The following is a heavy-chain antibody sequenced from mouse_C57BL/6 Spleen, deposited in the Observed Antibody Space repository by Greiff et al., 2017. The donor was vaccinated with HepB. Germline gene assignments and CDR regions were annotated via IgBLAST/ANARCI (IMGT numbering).Heavy chain of an antibody. D-gene: IGHD1-1*01. J-gene: IGHJ2*01. Sequence: VQLQQPGAELVMPGASVKLSCKASGYTFTSYWMHWVKQRPGQGLEWIGEIDPSDSYTNYNQKFKGKSTLTVDKSSSTAYMQLSSLTSDDYAVYYGARRRNYYGSSYFDYWGQGTTLTVSS. CDR1: GYTFTSYW. V-gene: IGHV1-69*01. CDR3: ARRRNYYGSSYFDY. CDR2: IDPSDSYT.